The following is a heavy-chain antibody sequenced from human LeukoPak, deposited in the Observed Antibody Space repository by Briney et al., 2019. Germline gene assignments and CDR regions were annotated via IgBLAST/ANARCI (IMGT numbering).Heavy chain of an antibody. CDR2: INPNSGGT. CDR1: GYTFTSYA. J-gene: IGHJ3*02. CDR3: ASTMVRGVIKAESAFDI. D-gene: IGHD3-10*01. V-gene: IGHV1-2*02. Sequence: ASVKVSCKASGYTFTSYAMNWVRQAPGQGLEWMGWINPNSGGTNYAQKFQGRVTMTRDTSISTAYMELSRLRSDDTAVYYCASTMVRGVIKAESAFDIWGQGTMVTVSS.